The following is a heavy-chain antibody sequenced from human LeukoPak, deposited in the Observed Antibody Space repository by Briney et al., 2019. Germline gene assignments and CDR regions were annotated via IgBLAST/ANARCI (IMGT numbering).Heavy chain of an antibody. CDR2: IIPIFGTA. J-gene: IGHJ5*02. CDR3: ARDTRRGSPCWFDP. CDR1: GGTFSSYA. V-gene: IGHV1-69*05. Sequence: ASVKVSCKASGGTFSSYAISWVRQAPGQGLERMGGIIPIFGTASYAQKFQGRVTMTRDMSTSTVYMELSSLRSEDTAVYYCARDTRRGSPCWFDPWGQGTLVTVSS.